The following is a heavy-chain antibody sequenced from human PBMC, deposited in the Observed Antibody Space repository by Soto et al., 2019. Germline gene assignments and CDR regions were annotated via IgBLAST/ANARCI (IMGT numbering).Heavy chain of an antibody. CDR3: AIDGGYSSGPAEYLQH. CDR1: GFTFSSYS. J-gene: IGHJ1*01. V-gene: IGHV3-21*01. D-gene: IGHD6-19*01. CDR2: IGSSSSYI. Sequence: GGSPRLSCAASGFTFSSYSMNWVLQAPGKGLEWVSSIGSSSSYIYYAVSVKGRFPISRDNAKNSLYLQMNSLRVEDTAVYYSAIDGGYSSGPAEYLQHWGQGTLVTGSS.